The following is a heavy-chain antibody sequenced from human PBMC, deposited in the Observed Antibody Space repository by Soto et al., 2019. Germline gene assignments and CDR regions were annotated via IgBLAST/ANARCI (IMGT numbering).Heavy chain of an antibody. CDR3: ARGNSGSYPPDYYYGMDV. Sequence: SVKVSCKASGGTFSSYAISWVRQAPGQGLEWMGGIIPIFGTANYAQKFQGRVTITADESTSTAYMELSSLRSEDTAVYYCARGNSGSYPPDYYYGMDVWGQGTTVTVSS. V-gene: IGHV1-69*13. D-gene: IGHD1-26*01. CDR2: IIPIFGTA. CDR1: GGTFSSYA. J-gene: IGHJ6*02.